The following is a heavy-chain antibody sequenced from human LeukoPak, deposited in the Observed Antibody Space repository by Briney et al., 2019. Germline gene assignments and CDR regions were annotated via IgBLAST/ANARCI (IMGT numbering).Heavy chain of an antibody. D-gene: IGHD3-22*01. J-gene: IGHJ5*02. CDR1: GGTFSSYA. Sequence: ASVKVSCKASGGTFSSYAISWVRQAPGHGLEWMGGIIPIFGTANYAQKFQGRVTITTDESTSTAYMELSSLRSEDTAVYYCAREARDYYDSSGPNWFDPWGQGTLVTVSS. CDR3: AREARDYYDSSGPNWFDP. V-gene: IGHV1-69*05. CDR2: IIPIFGTA.